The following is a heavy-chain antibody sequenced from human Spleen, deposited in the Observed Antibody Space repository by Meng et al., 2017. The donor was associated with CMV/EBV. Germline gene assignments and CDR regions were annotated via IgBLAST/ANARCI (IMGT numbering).Heavy chain of an antibody. J-gene: IGHJ2*01. Sequence: KGYGYRFSRSWISWGRQKPGKGRGWMGSIYHGDSDTRYSPSFQGQVNISADKSISTAYLQWSSLKASDTAMYYCARAKEGYWYFDLWGRSTLVTVSS. CDR1: GYRFSRSW. CDR2: IYHGDSDT. CDR3: ARAKEGYWYFDL. D-gene: IGHD6-13*01. V-gene: IGHV5-51*01.